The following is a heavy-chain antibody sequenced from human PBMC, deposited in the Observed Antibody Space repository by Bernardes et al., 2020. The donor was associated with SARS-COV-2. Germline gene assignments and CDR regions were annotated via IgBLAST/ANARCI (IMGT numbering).Heavy chain of an antibody. V-gene: IGHV4-34*01. J-gene: IGHJ4*02. CDR2: INHSGST. CDR3: ARGRRRVDY. Sequence: SETLSLTCAVYGGSFSGYYWSWIRQPPGKGLEWIGEINHSGSTNYNPSLKSRVTISVDTSKNQFSLKLSSVTAAATAVYYCARGRRRVDYWGQGTLVTVSS. CDR1: GGSFSGYY.